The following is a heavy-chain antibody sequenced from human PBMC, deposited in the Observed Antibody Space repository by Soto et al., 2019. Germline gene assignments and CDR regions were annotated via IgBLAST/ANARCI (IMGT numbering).Heavy chain of an antibody. CDR2: ISGPSIYI. Sequence: EVQLVESGGGLVKPGGSLRLSCVASGFTFSGYSINWVRQAPGKGLEWVSYISGPSIYIYYADSVKGRFTISRDNAKCAVYRQMNSVRADDTAVYYCAGCFRNGFNVWGQGTTVSVSS. CDR3: AGCFRNGFNV. V-gene: IGHV3-21*01. D-gene: IGHD2-8*01. CDR1: GFTFSGYS. J-gene: IGHJ6*02.